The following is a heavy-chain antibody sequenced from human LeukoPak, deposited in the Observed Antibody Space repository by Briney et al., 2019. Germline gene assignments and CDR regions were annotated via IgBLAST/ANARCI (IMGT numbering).Heavy chain of an antibody. J-gene: IGHJ4*02. CDR1: GFTFSSYS. CDR2: ISRHSDYV. Sequence: GGSLRLSCAASGFTFSSYSMNWVRQAPGKGLEWVSSISRHSDYVYSADSVEGRFSISRENAKNSLYLQMNSLRAEDTAVYYCARGPSCGGGTCYLDYWGRGTLVTVSS. V-gene: IGHV3-21*01. CDR3: ARGPSCGGGTCYLDY. D-gene: IGHD2-15*01.